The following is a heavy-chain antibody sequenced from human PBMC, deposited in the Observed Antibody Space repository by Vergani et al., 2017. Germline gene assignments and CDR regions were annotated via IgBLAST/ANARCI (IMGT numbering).Heavy chain of an antibody. CDR3: ARDFYIGCSSTSCPYGRYYFDY. J-gene: IGHJ4*02. Sequence: QVQLVQSGAEVKKPGASVKVSCKASGYTFTGYYMHWVRQAPGQGLEWMGRINPNSGGTNYAQKFQGRVTITADKSTSTAYMELSSLRSEDTAVYYCARDFYIGCSSTSCPYGRYYFDYWGQGTLVTVSS. V-gene: IGHV1-2*06. CDR1: GYTFTGYY. CDR2: INPNSGGT. D-gene: IGHD2-2*01.